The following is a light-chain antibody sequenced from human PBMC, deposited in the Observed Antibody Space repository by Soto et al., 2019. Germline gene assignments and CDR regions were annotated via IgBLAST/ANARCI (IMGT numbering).Light chain of an antibody. CDR1: QTVSSSY. J-gene: IGKJ4*01. CDR2: GAS. CDR3: QQYGSSPPVT. Sequence: EIVLTQSPGTLSLSPGERATLSCRASQTVSSSYLAWYQQKPRQAPRLLIYGASSSAPGIPDRFSGSGSGTDFTLTISRLEPEDFAVYYCQQYGSSPPVTFGGGTKVEIK. V-gene: IGKV3-20*01.